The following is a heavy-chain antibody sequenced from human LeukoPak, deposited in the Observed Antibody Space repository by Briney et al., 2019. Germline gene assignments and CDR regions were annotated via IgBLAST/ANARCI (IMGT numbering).Heavy chain of an antibody. D-gene: IGHD3-22*01. V-gene: IGHV1-69*01. CDR2: IIPILGTA. CDR3: ARVYYYDSSGVFDY. Sequence: SVKVSCKASGGTFSSYAISWVRQAPGQGLEWMGGIIPILGTANYAQKFQGRVTITADESTSTAYMELSSLRSEDTAVYYCARVYYYDSSGVFDYWGQGTLVTVSS. J-gene: IGHJ4*02. CDR1: GGTFSSYA.